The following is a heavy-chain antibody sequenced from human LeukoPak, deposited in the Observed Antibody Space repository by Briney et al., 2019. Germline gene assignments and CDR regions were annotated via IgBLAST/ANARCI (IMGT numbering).Heavy chain of an antibody. CDR3: ARDRDGGVGTIDY. D-gene: IGHD3-3*01. CDR2: ININSGGI. Sequence: GASVKVSCKASGYTFTSYSISWVRQAPGQGLEWMGRININSGGINYAQKFQGRVTMTRATSISTAYMELSRLRFDDTAVYYCARDRDGGVGTIDYWGQGTLVPVSS. V-gene: IGHV1-2*06. J-gene: IGHJ4*02. CDR1: GYTFTSYS.